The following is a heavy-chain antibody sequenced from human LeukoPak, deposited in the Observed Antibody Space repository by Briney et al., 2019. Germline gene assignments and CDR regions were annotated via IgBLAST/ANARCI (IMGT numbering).Heavy chain of an antibody. Sequence: PSETLSLTCAVYGGSFSGYYWSWIHQPPGKGLEWIGEINHSGSTNYNPSLKSRVTISVDTSKNQFSLKLSSVTAADTAVYYCVRVIGAPNYYYYMDVWGKGTTVTVSS. CDR2: INHSGST. CDR1: GGSFSGYY. CDR3: VRVIGAPNYYYYMDV. D-gene: IGHD3-22*01. V-gene: IGHV4-34*01. J-gene: IGHJ6*03.